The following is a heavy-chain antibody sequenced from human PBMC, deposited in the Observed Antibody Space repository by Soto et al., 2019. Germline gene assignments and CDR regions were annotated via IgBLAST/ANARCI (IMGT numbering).Heavy chain of an antibody. Sequence: SETLSLTCTVSGGSISSSSYYWGWIRQPPGKGLEWIGSIYYSGSTYYNPSLKSRVTISVDTSKNQFSLKLSSVTAADTAVYYCARAVALLGDFDYWGQGTLVTVSS. V-gene: IGHV4-39*01. J-gene: IGHJ4*02. CDR2: IYYSGST. CDR3: ARAVALLGDFDY. CDR1: GGSISSSSYY. D-gene: IGHD1-26*01.